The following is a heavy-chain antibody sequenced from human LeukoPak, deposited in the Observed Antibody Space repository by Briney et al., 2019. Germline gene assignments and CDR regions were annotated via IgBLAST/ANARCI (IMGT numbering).Heavy chain of an antibody. Sequence: SETLSLTCAVYGGSFSGYYWSWIRQPPGKGLEWIGEINHSGSTNYNPSLKSRVTISVDTSKNQFSLKLSSVTAADTAVYYCARRGLPAAYYYYGMDAWGKGTTVTVSS. V-gene: IGHV4-34*01. CDR3: ARRGLPAAYYYYGMDA. CDR1: GGSFSGYY. J-gene: IGHJ6*04. D-gene: IGHD2-2*01. CDR2: INHSGST.